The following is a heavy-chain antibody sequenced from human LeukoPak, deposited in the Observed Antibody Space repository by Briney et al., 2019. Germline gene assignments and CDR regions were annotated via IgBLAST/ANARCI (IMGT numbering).Heavy chain of an antibody. Sequence: GGSLRLSCAASGFTFSSYGMHWVRQAPGKGLEWVAFIRYDGSNKYYADSVKGRFTISRDNSKNTLYLQMNSLRAEDTAVYYCARGAYGSGSYGDNWFDPWGQETLVTVSS. CDR1: GFTFSSYG. CDR2: IRYDGSNK. CDR3: ARGAYGSGSYGDNWFDP. D-gene: IGHD3-10*01. V-gene: IGHV3-30*02. J-gene: IGHJ5*02.